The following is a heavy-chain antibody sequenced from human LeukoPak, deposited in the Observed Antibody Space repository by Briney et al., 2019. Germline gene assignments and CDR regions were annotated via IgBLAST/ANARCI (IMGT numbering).Heavy chain of an antibody. Sequence: SVKVSCKASGGTFSSFAISWVRQAPGQGLEWMGGIIPIFGTANYAQKFQGRVTITTDESTSTAYMELSSLRSEDTAVYYCARDEATEDYFDYWGQGTLVTVSS. CDR1: GGTFSSFA. J-gene: IGHJ4*02. CDR3: ARDEATEDYFDY. V-gene: IGHV1-69*05. CDR2: IIPIFGTA. D-gene: IGHD5-24*01.